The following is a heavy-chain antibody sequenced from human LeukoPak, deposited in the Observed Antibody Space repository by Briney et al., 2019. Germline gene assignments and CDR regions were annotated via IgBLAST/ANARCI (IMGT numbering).Heavy chain of an antibody. J-gene: IGHJ4*02. D-gene: IGHD3-22*01. CDR1: GFTFSSYA. V-gene: IGHV3-23*01. Sequence: GGSLRLSCAASGFTFSSYAMSWVRQAPGKGLEWVSAISGSGGSTYYADSVKGRFTISRDNSKNTLYLQMNSLRAEDTAVYYCARDVYYYDSSEGLDYWGQGTLVTVSS. CDR2: ISGSGGST. CDR3: ARDVYYYDSSEGLDY.